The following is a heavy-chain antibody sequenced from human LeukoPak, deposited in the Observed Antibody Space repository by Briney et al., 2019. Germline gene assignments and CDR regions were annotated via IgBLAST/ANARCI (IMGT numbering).Heavy chain of an antibody. CDR2: VYYTGST. Sequence: SETLSLTCTVSGVSISPYYWSWIRQPPGKGLEWIGYVYYTGSTYYNPSLKSRVTILIETSKNQFSLKLTSVTAADTAVYYCARAYYYGSGTFDIWGQGTMVTVSS. V-gene: IGHV4-59*01. CDR1: GVSISPYY. J-gene: IGHJ3*02. CDR3: ARAYYYGSGTFDI. D-gene: IGHD3-10*01.